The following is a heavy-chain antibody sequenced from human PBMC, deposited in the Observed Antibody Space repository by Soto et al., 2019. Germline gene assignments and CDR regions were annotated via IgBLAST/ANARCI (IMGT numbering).Heavy chain of an antibody. CDR2: ISYDGSNK. CDR3: ARESGVLRYFDWLLGPFDY. J-gene: IGHJ4*02. D-gene: IGHD3-9*01. CDR1: GFTFSSYA. V-gene: IGHV3-30-3*01. Sequence: GGSLRLSCAASGFTFSSYAMHWVRQAPGKGLEWVAVISYDGSNKYYADSVKGRFTISRDNSKNTLYLQMNSLRAEDTAVYYCARESGVLRYFDWLLGPFDYWGQGTLVTVSS.